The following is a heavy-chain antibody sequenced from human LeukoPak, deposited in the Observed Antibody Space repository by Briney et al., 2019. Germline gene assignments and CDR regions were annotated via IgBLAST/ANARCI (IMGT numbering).Heavy chain of an antibody. J-gene: IGHJ6*02. CDR2: TKNKANSYTT. CDR1: GFTFSDHY. Sequence: QPGGSLRLSCAASGFTFSDHYMDWVRQSPGKGLEWVGRTKNKANSYTTEYAASVKGRFIISRGASKNSLYLQMNSLKTEDTAVYYCARGSDYYSSGTSYGMDVWGQGTTVTVSS. D-gene: IGHD3-10*01. V-gene: IGHV3-72*01. CDR3: ARGSDYYSSGTSYGMDV.